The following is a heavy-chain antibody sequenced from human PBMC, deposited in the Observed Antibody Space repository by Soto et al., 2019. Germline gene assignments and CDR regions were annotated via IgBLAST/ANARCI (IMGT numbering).Heavy chain of an antibody. V-gene: IGHV3-23*01. CDR2: ISGSGGST. Sequence: GGSLRLSCAASGFTFISYAMSWVRQAPGKGLEWVSAISGSGGSTYYADSVKGRFTISRDNSKNTLYLQMNSLRAEDTAVYYWAKYIVVVPAAGFDVWGQGTLDTVSS. CDR3: AKYIVVVPAAGFDV. CDR1: GFTFISYA. J-gene: IGHJ4*02. D-gene: IGHD2-2*01.